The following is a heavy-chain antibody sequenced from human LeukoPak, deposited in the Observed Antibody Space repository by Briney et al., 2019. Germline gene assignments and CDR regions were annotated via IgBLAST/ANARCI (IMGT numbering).Heavy chain of an antibody. CDR2: IIPIFDIS. Sequence: ASVKVSCKASGGTFNSYAISWVRQAPGQGLEWMGGIIPIFDISNHAQKFQGRISITADRFTTTAYLELSSLRSEDTAVYYCARELVAASIPHKHGAFNIWGQGTMVTVSS. CDR1: GGTFNSYA. D-gene: IGHD2-2*01. CDR3: ARELVAASIPHKHGAFNI. V-gene: IGHV1-69*10. J-gene: IGHJ3*02.